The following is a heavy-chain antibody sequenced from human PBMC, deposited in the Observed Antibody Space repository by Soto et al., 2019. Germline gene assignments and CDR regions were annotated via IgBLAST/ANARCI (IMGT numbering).Heavy chain of an antibody. CDR1: GFTFSSYA. Sequence: GGSCRLSYAASGFTFSSYAMSWVRQAPGKGLEWVSAISGSGGSTYYADSVKGRFTISRDNSKNTLYLQMNSLRAEDTAVYYCARGAPLYYDFWSGSNDAFDIWGQGTMVTVSS. CDR3: ARGAPLYYDFWSGSNDAFDI. D-gene: IGHD3-3*01. V-gene: IGHV3-23*01. J-gene: IGHJ3*02. CDR2: ISGSGGST.